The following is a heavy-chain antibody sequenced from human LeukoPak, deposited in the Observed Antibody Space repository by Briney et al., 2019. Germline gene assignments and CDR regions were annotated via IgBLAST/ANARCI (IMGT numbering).Heavy chain of an antibody. CDR2: IFHSGST. V-gene: IGHV4-4*02. D-gene: IGHD3-3*01. CDR3: ARSLSNYDFWSGYLYYFDY. J-gene: IGHJ4*02. Sequence: SGTLSLTCAVSGGSISSNNWWSWVRQPPGKGLEWIGEIFHSGSTNYNPSLKSRVTISVDKSKNQFSLKLNSVTAADTAVYYCARSLSNYDFWSGYLYYFDYCGQGTLVTVSS. CDR1: GGSISSNNW.